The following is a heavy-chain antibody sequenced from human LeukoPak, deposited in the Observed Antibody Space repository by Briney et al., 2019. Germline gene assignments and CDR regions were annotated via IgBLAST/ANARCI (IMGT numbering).Heavy chain of an antibody. CDR1: GFTFSSYG. CDR3: ASDVTYYGADWFDP. V-gene: IGHV3-48*04. Sequence: PGGSLRLSCAASGFTFSSYGMNWVRQAPGKGLEWVSYISSTASTIYYADSVRGRFTISRDNAKNSLFLQLNSLRAEDTAVYYCASDVTYYGADWFDPWGQGTLVTVSS. D-gene: IGHD4-17*01. J-gene: IGHJ5*02. CDR2: ISSTASTI.